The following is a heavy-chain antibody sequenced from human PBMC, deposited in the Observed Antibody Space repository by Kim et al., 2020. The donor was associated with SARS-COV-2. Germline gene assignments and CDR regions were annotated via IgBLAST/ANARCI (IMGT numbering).Heavy chain of an antibody. Sequence: HYGPSLGGRVTVSVDTSKNQLSLTLTSATAADTAVYYCARRSVKHWYFDLWGRGTLVTVSS. CDR3: ARRSVKHWYFDL. V-gene: IGHV4-34*01. J-gene: IGHJ2*01.